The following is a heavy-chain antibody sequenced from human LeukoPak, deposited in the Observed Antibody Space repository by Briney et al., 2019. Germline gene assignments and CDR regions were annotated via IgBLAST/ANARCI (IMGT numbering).Heavy chain of an antibody. CDR1: GGSINNYY. Sequence: SETLSLTCTVSGGSINNYYWSWIRQPPGKGLEWIGYISYSGNTNYNPSLKSRVTISVDTSKNQFSLKLSSVTAADTAVYYCARHKQPYYYDSSGYGHAFDIWGQGTMVTVSS. V-gene: IGHV4-59*08. D-gene: IGHD3-22*01. J-gene: IGHJ3*02. CDR2: ISYSGNT. CDR3: ARHKQPYYYDSSGYGHAFDI.